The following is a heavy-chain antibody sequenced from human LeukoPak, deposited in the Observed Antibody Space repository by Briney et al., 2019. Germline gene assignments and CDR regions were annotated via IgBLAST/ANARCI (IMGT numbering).Heavy chain of an antibody. CDR1: GFTLSNYW. CDR3: ARDLRGAGSYWGYYYYGMDV. J-gene: IGHJ6*02. D-gene: IGHD3-10*01. Sequence: GRSLRLSCAASGFTLSNYWMTWVRQAPGKGLEWVANIKQDGSDKYYVDSVKGRFTISRENAKNSLYLQMNSLRAEDTAVYYCARDLRGAGSYWGYYYYGMDVWGQGTTVTVSS. CDR2: IKQDGSDK. V-gene: IGHV3-7*01.